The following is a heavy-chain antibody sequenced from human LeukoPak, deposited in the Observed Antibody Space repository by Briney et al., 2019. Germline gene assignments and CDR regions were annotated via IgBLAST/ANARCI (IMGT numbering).Heavy chain of an antibody. Sequence: KPSQSLSLTGTVSCSSISSYFWTCVRQPARKGLEWIGHIYTSGSTKYNPSLKSRVTMSVDTSKNQFSLKLNSVTAADTALYYCARERCGGDCYYYFNGMDVWGQGTPVTVSS. D-gene: IGHD2-21*02. CDR3: ARERCGGDCYYYFNGMDV. V-gene: IGHV4-4*07. CDR2: IYTSGST. CDR1: CSSISSYF. J-gene: IGHJ6*02.